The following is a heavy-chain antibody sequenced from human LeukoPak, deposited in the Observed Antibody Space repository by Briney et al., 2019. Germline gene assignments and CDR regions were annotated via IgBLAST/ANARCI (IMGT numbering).Heavy chain of an antibody. V-gene: IGHV3-30-3*01. Sequence: GRSLRLSCAASGFTFSSYAMHWVRQAPGKGLEWVAVISYDGSNKYYADSVKGRFTISRDNSKNTLYLQMNSLRAEDTAVYYCARDPGRYSGYDSSPFDYWGQGTLVTVSS. CDR1: GFTFSSYA. CDR2: ISYDGSNK. J-gene: IGHJ4*02. CDR3: ARDPGRYSGYDSSPFDY. D-gene: IGHD5-12*01.